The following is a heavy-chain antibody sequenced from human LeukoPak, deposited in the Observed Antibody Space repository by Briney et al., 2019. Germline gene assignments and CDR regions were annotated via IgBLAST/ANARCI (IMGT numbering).Heavy chain of an antibody. V-gene: IGHV3-21*01. CDR3: ARDRLGVEMSTINRFDY. Sequence: GGSLGLSCTASGFTFGDYAMSWFRQAPGKGLEWVSSISTGSSYIYYANSVKGRFTISGDNAKNSLYLQMNSLRAEDTAVYYCARDRLGVEMSTINRFDYWGQGTLVAVSS. CDR2: ISTGSSYI. CDR1: GFTFGDYA. D-gene: IGHD5-24*01. J-gene: IGHJ4*02.